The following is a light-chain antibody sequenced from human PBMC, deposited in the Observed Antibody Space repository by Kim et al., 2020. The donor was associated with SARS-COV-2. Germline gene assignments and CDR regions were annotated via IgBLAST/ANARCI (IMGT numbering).Light chain of an antibody. CDR3: QQYGRSPPYT. V-gene: IGKV3-20*01. CDR1: QSVSNNY. CDR2: GAS. J-gene: IGKJ2*01. Sequence: SPGKRATLSCRASQSVSNNYLAWYQQKPGQSPRLLIYGASSRATGIPDRFSGSGSGTDFTLTISRLEPEDFAVYYCQQYGRSPPYTFGQGTKLEI.